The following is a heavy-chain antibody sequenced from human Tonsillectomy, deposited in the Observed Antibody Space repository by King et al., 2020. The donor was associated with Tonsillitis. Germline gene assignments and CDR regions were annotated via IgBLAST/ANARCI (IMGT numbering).Heavy chain of an antibody. CDR1: GFSFSNYG. V-gene: IGHV3-30*19. Sequence: VQLVESGGGVVQPGRSLRLSCAASGFSFSNYGLHWVRQPPGKGLEWLAVISYDGTKKSYADSVKGRFTISRDDYKNTLYLQMNSLRAEDTAVYFCARDRITGTTFPWFDPWGQGTPVTVSS. J-gene: IGHJ5*02. D-gene: IGHD1-7*01. CDR2: ISYDGTKK. CDR3: ARDRITGTTFPWFDP.